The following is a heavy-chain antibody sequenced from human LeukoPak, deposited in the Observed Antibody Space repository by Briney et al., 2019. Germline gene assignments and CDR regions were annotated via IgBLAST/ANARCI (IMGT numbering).Heavy chain of an antibody. CDR1: GFTFSSYG. D-gene: IGHD2-2*01. J-gene: IGHJ4*02. CDR3: PRGRWSSTSCFDC. V-gene: IGHV3-33*01. CDR2: IWYDGSNK. Sequence: HPGRSLRLSCAASGFTFSSYGMHWVRQAPGKGLEWVAVIWYDGSNKYYADSVKGRFTISRDNSKNTLYLPMNSLRAEDTAVYYCPRGRWSSTSCFDCWGQGTLVTVSS.